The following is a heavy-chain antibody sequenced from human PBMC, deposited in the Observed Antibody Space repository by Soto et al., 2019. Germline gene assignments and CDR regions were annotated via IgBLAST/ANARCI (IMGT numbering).Heavy chain of an antibody. D-gene: IGHD6-13*01. J-gene: IGHJ5*02. CDR1: GGSISSSSFH. CDR2: IYYSGST. Sequence: QLQLQESGPGLVKPSETLSLTCTVSGGSISSSSFHWGWIRQPPGKGLEWIGRIYYSGSTYYSPSLKSRVSISVDTPTHQFSLKLSSVSAADTAVYYCARRERTAGTDWWFDPWGQGTLVTVSS. V-gene: IGHV4-39*01. CDR3: ARRERTAGTDWWFDP.